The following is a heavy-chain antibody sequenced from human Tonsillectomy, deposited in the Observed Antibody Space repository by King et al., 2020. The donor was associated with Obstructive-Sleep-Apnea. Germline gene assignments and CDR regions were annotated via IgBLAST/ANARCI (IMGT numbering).Heavy chain of an antibody. CDR2: SIPVFGTA. Sequence: QLVQSGAEVQKPGSSVKVSCKASGGSFSSYAISWVRQAPGQGLEWMGGSIPVFGTANYAQKFQGRVTITADESTSTAYMELSSLRSEDTAVYYCAREDYYDSSGFYYSDWGQGTLVTVSS. J-gene: IGHJ4*02. D-gene: IGHD3-22*01. CDR3: AREDYYDSSGFYYSD. V-gene: IGHV1-69*01. CDR1: GGSFSSYA.